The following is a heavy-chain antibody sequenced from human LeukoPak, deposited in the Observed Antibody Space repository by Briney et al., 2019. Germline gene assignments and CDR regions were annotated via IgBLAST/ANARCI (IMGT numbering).Heavy chain of an antibody. CDR1: GGSISSSSYY. CDR2: IYYSGST. CDR3: ARRRNDPLNYDFWSGPYDY. V-gene: IGHV4-39*01. J-gene: IGHJ4*02. Sequence: SETLSLTCTVSGGSISSSSYYWGWIRQPPGKGLEWIGSIYYSGSTYYNPSLKSRVTISVDTSKNQFSLKLTSVTAADSAVYYCARRRNDPLNYDFWSGPYDYWGQGTLVTVSS. D-gene: IGHD3-3*01.